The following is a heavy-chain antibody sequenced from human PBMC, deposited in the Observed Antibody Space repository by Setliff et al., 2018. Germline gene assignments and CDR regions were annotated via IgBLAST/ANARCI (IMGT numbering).Heavy chain of an antibody. J-gene: IGHJ5*02. CDR3: AKVPGAIVVVPAAAWFGP. V-gene: IGHV3-7*03. CDR2: IKQDGSEK. Sequence: GGSLRLSCAASGFTFSSYWMSWVRQAPGKGLEWVANIKQDGSEKYYVDSVKGRFTISRDNSKNTLYLQMNSLRAEDTAVYYCAKVPGAIVVVPAAAWFGPWGQGTLVTVSP. CDR1: GFTFSSYW. D-gene: IGHD2-2*01.